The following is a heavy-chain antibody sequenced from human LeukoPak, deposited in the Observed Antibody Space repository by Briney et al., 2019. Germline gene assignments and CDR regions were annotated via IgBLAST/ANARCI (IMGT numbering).Heavy chain of an antibody. Sequence: SETLSLTCTVSGGSISSPNYCWGWVRQPPGKGLEWIGSIYYTGSTYYSPSLKSRVTIDTSKNQFSLRLSSVTAADTAVFYCARLKRSRYNWNDVHNWFDPWGQGTLVTVSS. D-gene: IGHD1-1*01. CDR1: GGSISSPNYC. CDR2: IYYTGST. CDR3: ARLKRSRYNWNDVHNWFDP. V-gene: IGHV4-39*01. J-gene: IGHJ5*02.